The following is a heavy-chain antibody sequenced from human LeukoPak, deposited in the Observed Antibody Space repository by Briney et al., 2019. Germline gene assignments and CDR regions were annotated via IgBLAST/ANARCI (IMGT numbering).Heavy chain of an antibody. D-gene: IGHD6-19*01. V-gene: IGHV3-23*01. CDR3: AREAFYKSGWYSLFGH. Sequence: GGSLRLSCAASGFTLSSYGMGWVRQAPGKGLEWVSVISGSGGSIYYADSVKGRFTISRDNSKNTLYLQMNSLRVEDTAIYYCAREAFYKSGWYSLFGHWGQGALVTVSS. CDR1: GFTLSSYG. J-gene: IGHJ4*02. CDR2: ISGSGGSI.